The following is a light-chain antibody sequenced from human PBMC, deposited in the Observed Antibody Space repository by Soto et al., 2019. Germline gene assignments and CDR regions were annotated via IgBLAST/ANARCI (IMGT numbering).Light chain of an antibody. CDR1: QSISSSY. V-gene: IGKV3-20*01. CDR2: GAS. J-gene: IGKJ5*01. Sequence: EIVLTQSPGTLSLSPGERATLSCRASQSISSSYLAWYQQKPGQAPRLLIYGASSRATGIPDRFSGSGSGTDFPLNISRLEPEDLAVYYCQQFGSSPLTFGQGTRLEIK. CDR3: QQFGSSPLT.